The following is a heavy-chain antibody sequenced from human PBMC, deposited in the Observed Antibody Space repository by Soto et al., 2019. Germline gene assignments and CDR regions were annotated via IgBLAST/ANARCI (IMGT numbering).Heavy chain of an antibody. CDR2: INNSSSYT. J-gene: IGHJ2*01. V-gene: IGHV3-11*05. Sequence: QVQLVESGGGLVKPGGSLRLSCAASGFTFSDYYMSWIRQAPGKGLEWISYINNSSSYTNYADSVKGRFTISRDNAKNSLYLQMNSLRAEDTAVYYCARTIAAAGGRRYFDLWGRGTWSLSPQ. D-gene: IGHD6-13*01. CDR1: GFTFSDYY. CDR3: ARTIAAAGGRRYFDL.